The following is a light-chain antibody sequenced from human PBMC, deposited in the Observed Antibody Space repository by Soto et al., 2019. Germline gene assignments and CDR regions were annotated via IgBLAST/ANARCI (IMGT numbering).Light chain of an antibody. CDR2: EVS. CDR3: NSYTSTNTFWV. Sequence: QSALTQPASVSGSPGQSITISCTGTSSDVGGYNHVSWYQQHSGKVPKVIIYEVSNWPSGVSDRFSGSKSGNTASLTISGLQPEDEADYYCNSYTSTNTFWVFGGGTKVTVL. CDR1: SSDVGGYNH. J-gene: IGLJ3*02. V-gene: IGLV2-14*01.